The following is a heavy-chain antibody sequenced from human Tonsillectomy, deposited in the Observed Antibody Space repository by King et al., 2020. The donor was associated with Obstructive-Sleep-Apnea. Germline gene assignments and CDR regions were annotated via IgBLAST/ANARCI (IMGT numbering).Heavy chain of an antibody. V-gene: IGHV5-51*01. CDR3: ARGRITIFGVVIIPNYGMDV. CDR2: IYPGYSYT. D-gene: IGHD3-3*01. Sequence: VQLVESGAEVKKPGESLKISCKGSGYSFTSYLIGWWRQIPGKGLVWKGIIYPGYSYTRVNPSFQAKFTISADKSIHTAYLQWSSLKASDPAMYYCARGRITIFGVVIIPNYGMDVWGQGTTVTVSS. J-gene: IGHJ6*02. CDR1: GYSFTSYL.